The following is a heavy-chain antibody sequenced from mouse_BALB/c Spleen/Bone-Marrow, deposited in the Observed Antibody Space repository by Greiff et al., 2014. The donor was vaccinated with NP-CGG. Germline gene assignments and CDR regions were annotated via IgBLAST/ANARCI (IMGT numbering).Heavy chain of an antibody. D-gene: IGHD2-1*01. CDR3: AREGYYGLDY. CDR2: INPGSGGT. Sequence: QAQLQQSGAKLVRPGTSVKVSCKASGYAFTNYLIEWFKQRPGQGLEWIGVINPGSGGTNFNEKFRGKATLTADKSSSTAYMQFNSLTSDDSAVYFCAREGYYGLDYWGQGTTLTVSS. CDR1: GYAFTNYL. V-gene: IGHV1-54*03. J-gene: IGHJ2*01.